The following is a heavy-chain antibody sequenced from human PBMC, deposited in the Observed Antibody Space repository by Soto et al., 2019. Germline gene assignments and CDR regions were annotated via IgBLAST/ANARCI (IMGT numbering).Heavy chain of an antibody. CDR2: ISGSGGST. CDR3: AWKVLRYFDWYNPGRY. J-gene: IGHJ4*02. CDR1: GFTFSSYA. D-gene: IGHD3-9*01. V-gene: IGHV3-23*01. Sequence: GGSLRLSCAASGFTFSSYAMSWVRQAPGKGLEWVSAISGSGGSTYYADSVKGRFTISRDNSKNTLYLQMNSLRAEDTAVYYCAWKVLRYFDWYNPGRYCGQGTLVIVSS.